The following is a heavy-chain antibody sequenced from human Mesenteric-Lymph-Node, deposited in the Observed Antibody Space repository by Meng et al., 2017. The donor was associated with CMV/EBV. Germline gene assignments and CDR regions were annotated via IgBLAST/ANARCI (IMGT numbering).Heavy chain of an antibody. V-gene: IGHV3-21*01. J-gene: IGHJ6*02. CDR1: GFTFSSYS. CDR3: ARDGHTSYDFWSGDYYYYGMDV. CDR2: ISSSSSYI. Sequence: GGPLRLSCAASGFTFSSYSMNWVRQAPGKGLEWVSSISSSSSYIYYADSVKGRFTISRDNAKNSLYLQMNSLRAEDTAVYYCARDGHTSYDFWSGDYYYYGMDVWGQGTTVTVSS. D-gene: IGHD3-3*01.